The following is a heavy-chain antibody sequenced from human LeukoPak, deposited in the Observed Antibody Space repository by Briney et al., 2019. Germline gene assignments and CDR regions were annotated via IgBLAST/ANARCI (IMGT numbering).Heavy chain of an antibody. CDR1: GYTFSNHG. Sequence: ASVKVSCKASGYTFSNHGISWVRQAPGQGLEWMGWISADNGNTNYAQKFQGRVTMTTDISTSTAYMEMRGLRSDDTAVYYCARDLHLVEPLVNFDYWGQGTLVNVSS. V-gene: IGHV1-18*01. CDR3: ARDLHLVEPLVNFDY. J-gene: IGHJ4*02. CDR2: ISADNGNT. D-gene: IGHD2-2*01.